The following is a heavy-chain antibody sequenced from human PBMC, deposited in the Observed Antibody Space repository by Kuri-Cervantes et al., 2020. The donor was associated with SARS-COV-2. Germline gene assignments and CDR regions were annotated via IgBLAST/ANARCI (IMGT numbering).Heavy chain of an antibody. D-gene: IGHD6-6*01. J-gene: IGHJ4*02. V-gene: IGHV3-64*02. Sequence: GGFLRLSWAASGFTSSNYAMHWVRQAAGKGLEYVSAISSNGGSTYYADSVKGRFTISRDNSKNTLYLQMGSLRAEDMAVYYCARVGHRIAARLRFVGYFDYWGQGTLVTVSS. CDR1: GFTSSNYA. CDR3: ARVGHRIAARLRFVGYFDY. CDR2: ISSNGGST.